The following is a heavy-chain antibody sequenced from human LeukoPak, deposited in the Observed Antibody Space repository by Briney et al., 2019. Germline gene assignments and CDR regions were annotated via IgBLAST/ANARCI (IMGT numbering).Heavy chain of an antibody. CDR2: INPNSGGT. V-gene: IGHV1-2*02. D-gene: IGHD2-2*01. J-gene: IGHJ4*02. Sequence: GASVKVSCKASGYTFTGCYMHWVRQAPGQGLEWMGWINPNSGGTNYAQKFQGRVTMTRDTSISTAYMELSRLRSDDTAVYYCARDDSEIYCSSTSCYLRYWGQGTLVTVSS. CDR3: ARDDSEIYCSSTSCYLRY. CDR1: GYTFTGCY.